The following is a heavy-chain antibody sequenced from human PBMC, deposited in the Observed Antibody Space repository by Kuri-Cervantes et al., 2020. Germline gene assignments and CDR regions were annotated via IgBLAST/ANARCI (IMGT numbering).Heavy chain of an antibody. D-gene: IGHD1-14*01. CDR1: GGSVSSGSYY. V-gene: IGHV4-39*07. J-gene: IGHJ5*02. Sequence: SETLSLTCTVSGGSVSSGSYYWNWIRQPPGKGLEWIGEINHSGGTNYNPSLKSRVTMSVDTSKNQFSLHLTSLTAADTAMYYCARGRNGDTTSPPWGQGTLVTVSS. CDR3: ARGRNGDTTSPP. CDR2: INHSGGT.